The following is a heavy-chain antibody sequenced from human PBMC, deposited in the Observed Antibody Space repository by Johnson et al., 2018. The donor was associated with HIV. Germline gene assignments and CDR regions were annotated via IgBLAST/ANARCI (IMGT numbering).Heavy chain of an antibody. Sequence: VQLVESGGGLIQPGGSLRLSCAASGFTVSSNYMSWVRQAPGKGLEWVSVISGGGSTYYTDSVKGRFTLSRANSKNPLYLQMTNLRAEDTAVYYRARGNYDFGRDYPGQDPRGEVGSFDIWGQGTMVTVSS. CDR2: ISGGGST. J-gene: IGHJ3*02. V-gene: IGHV3-53*01. D-gene: IGHD3-3*01. CDR1: GFTVSSNY. CDR3: ARGNYDFGRDYPGQDPRGEVGSFDI.